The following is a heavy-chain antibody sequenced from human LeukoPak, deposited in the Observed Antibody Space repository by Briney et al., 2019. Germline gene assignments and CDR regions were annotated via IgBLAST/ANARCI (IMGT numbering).Heavy chain of an antibody. J-gene: IGHJ4*02. CDR3: ARDHLLVVAATRLDY. CDR2: ISSSSSYI. CDR1: GFTFSSYS. Sequence: GGSLRLSCAASGFTFSSYSMNWVRQAPGKGLEWVSSISSSSSYIYYADSVKGRFTISRDNAKNSLYLQMNSLRAEDTAVYYCARDHLLVVAATRLDYWGQGTLVTVSS. V-gene: IGHV3-21*01. D-gene: IGHD2-15*01.